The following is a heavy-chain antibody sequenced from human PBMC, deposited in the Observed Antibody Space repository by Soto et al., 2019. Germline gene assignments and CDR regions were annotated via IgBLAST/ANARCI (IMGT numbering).Heavy chain of an antibody. CDR3: ASGDSSGSYYSSDY. J-gene: IGHJ4*02. Sequence: SVKVSCKASGGTFSSYAISWVRQAPGQGLEWMGGIIPIFGTANYAQKFQGRVTITADESTSTAYMELSSLRSEDTAVYYCASGDSSGSYYSSDYWGQGPLVTVSS. V-gene: IGHV1-69*13. CDR1: GGTFSSYA. D-gene: IGHD3-22*01. CDR2: IIPIFGTA.